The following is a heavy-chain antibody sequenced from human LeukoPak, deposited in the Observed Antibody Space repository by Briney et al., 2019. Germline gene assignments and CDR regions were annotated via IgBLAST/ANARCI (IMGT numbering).Heavy chain of an antibody. CDR1: GFSFSTYA. D-gene: IGHD2-2*01. V-gene: IGHV3-23*01. Sequence: PPGGSLRLSCAASGFSFSTYAMSWVRQAPGKGLEWVSTIYYSGGNTYSADSVKGRFTISRDNSRNTLFLQMNSLRVEDTAVYYCAKDQGQAVVPRRFDYWGQGTLVTVSS. J-gene: IGHJ4*02. CDR2: IYYSGGNT. CDR3: AKDQGQAVVPRRFDY.